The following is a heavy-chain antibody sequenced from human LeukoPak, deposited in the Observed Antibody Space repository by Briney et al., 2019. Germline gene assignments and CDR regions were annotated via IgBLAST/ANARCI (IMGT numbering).Heavy chain of an antibody. J-gene: IGHJ4*02. CDR3: ARDRNSYGSAHFDY. CDR2: IYTSGST. D-gene: IGHD5-18*01. CDR1: GGSISSGSYY. V-gene: IGHV4-61*02. Sequence: PSQTLSLTCTVSGGSISSGSYYWSWIRQPAGKGLEWIGRIYTSGSTNYNPFLKSRVTISVDTSKNQFSLKLSSVTAADTAVYYCARDRNSYGSAHFDYWGQGTLVTVSS.